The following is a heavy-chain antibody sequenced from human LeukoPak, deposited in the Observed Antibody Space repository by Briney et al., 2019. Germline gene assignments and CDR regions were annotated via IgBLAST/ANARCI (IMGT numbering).Heavy chain of an antibody. Sequence: PGGSLRLSCAASGSSFGSYTMHWVRQAPGKGLQWVSSIDTSSSYINYADSVKGRFTISRDNARKSLSLQMIGLRAEDTAVYFCAGTRDYYDRIYWGQGTLVTVSS. CDR3: AGTRDYYDRIY. CDR2: IDTSSSYI. J-gene: IGHJ4*02. CDR1: GSSFGSYT. V-gene: IGHV3-21*01. D-gene: IGHD3-22*01.